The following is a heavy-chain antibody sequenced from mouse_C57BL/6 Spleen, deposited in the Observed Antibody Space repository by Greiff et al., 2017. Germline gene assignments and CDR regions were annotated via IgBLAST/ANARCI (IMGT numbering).Heavy chain of an antibody. CDR2: IDPSDSET. CDR3: ARRAYYSNYVVLYAKGY. V-gene: IGHV1-52*01. CDR1: GFTFTSYW. Sequence: QVQLQQPGAELVRPGSSVKLSCKASGFTFTSYWMHWVKQRPKQGLDWIGNIDPSDSETHYNQKFKDKATLTVDKSSSTAYMQLSSLTSEVSAVYSCARRAYYSNYVVLYAKGYWGQGTSVTVAS. D-gene: IGHD2-5*01. J-gene: IGHJ4*01.